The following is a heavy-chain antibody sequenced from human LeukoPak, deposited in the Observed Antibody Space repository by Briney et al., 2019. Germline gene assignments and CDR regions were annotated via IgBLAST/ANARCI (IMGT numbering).Heavy chain of an antibody. Sequence: SLRLSCSAAGFTFDDYAMLGFRQPPGKGRDGVAGISFNGGSIGYAASVNDRFTISRGNAKNSLYLQTKSLRPDDMALYYCGANVDANAFDIWGQGTMVTVSS. J-gene: IGHJ3*02. D-gene: IGHD5-12*01. CDR2: ISFNGGSI. CDR1: GFTFDDYA. CDR3: GANVDANAFDI. V-gene: IGHV3-9*03.